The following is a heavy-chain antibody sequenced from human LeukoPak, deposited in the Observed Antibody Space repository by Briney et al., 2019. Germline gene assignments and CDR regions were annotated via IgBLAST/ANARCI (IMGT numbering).Heavy chain of an antibody. V-gene: IGHV3-23*01. Sequence: GGSLRLSCAASGFTFSSHGMSWVRQAPGKGLEWVSTISGSGDNTYYADSVKGRFTISRDNSKNTLYLQMNSLRAEDTAVYYCAKDPGSGWYDYWGQGTLVTVSS. CDR3: AKDPGSGWYDY. J-gene: IGHJ4*02. CDR1: GFTFSSHG. D-gene: IGHD6-19*01. CDR2: ISGSGDNT.